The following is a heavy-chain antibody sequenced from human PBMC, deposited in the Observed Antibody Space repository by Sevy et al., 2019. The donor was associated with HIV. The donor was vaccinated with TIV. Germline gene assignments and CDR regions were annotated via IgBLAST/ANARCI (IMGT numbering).Heavy chain of an antibody. V-gene: IGHV3-23*01. CDR3: AKEAPGYTYDSSGSFDH. D-gene: IGHD3-22*01. CDR2: ISGSGAST. Sequence: GGSLRRSCAASGFTFSSYAMSWVRQAPGKGLEWVSAISGSGASTYYADSVKGRFTISSDNSKNTLYLQMNSLRAEDTAVYYCAKEAPGYTYDSSGSFDHWGQGTLVTVSS. J-gene: IGHJ4*02. CDR1: GFTFSSYA.